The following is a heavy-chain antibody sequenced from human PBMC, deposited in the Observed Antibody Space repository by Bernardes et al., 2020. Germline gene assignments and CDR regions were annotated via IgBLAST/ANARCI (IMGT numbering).Heavy chain of an antibody. J-gene: IGHJ4*02. CDR1: GFTFSSYA. CDR2: ITSGDTT. Sequence: GGSLRLSCAASGFTFSSYAMSWVRQAPGKGLQWVSVITSGDTTYSADSVKGRFTISRDNSKNTLYLQMNSLRAEDTAVYYCAKTASGSSSYYFDSWGQGILVTVSS. D-gene: IGHD6-6*01. V-gene: IGHV3-23*01. CDR3: AKTASGSSSYYFDS.